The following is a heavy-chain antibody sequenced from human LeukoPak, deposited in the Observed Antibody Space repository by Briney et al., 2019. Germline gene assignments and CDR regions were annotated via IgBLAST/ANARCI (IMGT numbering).Heavy chain of an antibody. Sequence: GGSLRLSCAASGFTFSSYEMNWVRQAPGKGLEWVSYISSSGSTIYYADSVKGRFTISRDNAKNSLYLQMNSLRAEDTAVYYCARDQEVPAAMFYYYYYMDVWGKGTTVTISS. CDR1: GFTFSSYE. J-gene: IGHJ6*03. V-gene: IGHV3-48*03. CDR2: ISSSGSTI. CDR3: ARDQEVPAAMFYYYYYMDV. D-gene: IGHD2-2*01.